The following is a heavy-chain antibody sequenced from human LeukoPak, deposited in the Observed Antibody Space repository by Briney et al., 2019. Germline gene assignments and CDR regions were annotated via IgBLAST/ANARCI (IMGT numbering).Heavy chain of an antibody. Sequence: PSETLSLICTVSGGSISSGSYYWSWIRQPAGKGLEWIGRIYTSGSTNYNPSLKSRVTISVDTSKNQFSLKLSSVTAADTAVYYCAREDSYCSSTSCSPGMAYYYYYYMDVWGKGTTVTVSS. D-gene: IGHD2-2*01. CDR2: IYTSGST. J-gene: IGHJ6*03. CDR3: AREDSYCSSTSCSPGMAYYYYYYMDV. CDR1: GGSISSGSYY. V-gene: IGHV4-61*02.